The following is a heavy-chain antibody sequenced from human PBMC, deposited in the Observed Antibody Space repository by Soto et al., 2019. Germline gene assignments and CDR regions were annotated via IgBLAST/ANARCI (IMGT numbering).Heavy chain of an antibody. CDR3: ASHRAQRELLPFDP. J-gene: IGHJ5*02. CDR2: INAGNGNT. Sequence: GASVKGSCKASGYTFTSYAMHLVRQAPGQRLEWMGWINAGNGNTKYSQKFQGRVTITRDTSASTAYMELSSLRSEDTAVYYCASHRAQRELLPFDPWGQGTLVTVSS. D-gene: IGHD1-26*01. CDR1: GYTFTSYA. V-gene: IGHV1-3*01.